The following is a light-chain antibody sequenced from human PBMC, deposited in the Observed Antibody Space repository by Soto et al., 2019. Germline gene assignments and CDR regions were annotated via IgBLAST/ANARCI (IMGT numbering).Light chain of an antibody. J-gene: IGLJ1*01. Sequence: QSALTQPRSVSGSPGQSVTISCTGTSSDVGRYNYVSWYQQHPRKAPKLIIYDVTKRPSGVPDRFSGSKSGNTASLTISGLQAEDEVDYYCCSYAGGYIFVFGTGTKVTVL. CDR3: CSYAGGYIFV. CDR1: SSDVGRYNY. V-gene: IGLV2-11*01. CDR2: DVT.